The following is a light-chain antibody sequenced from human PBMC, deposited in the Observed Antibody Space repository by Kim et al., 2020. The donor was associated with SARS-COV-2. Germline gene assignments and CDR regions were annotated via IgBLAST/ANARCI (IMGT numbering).Light chain of an antibody. CDR2: DIS. CDR3: QQRAKWPRT. J-gene: IGKJ1*01. CDR1: QSITNE. Sequence: PGERATLSCRASQSITNELAWYQQKPGQPPRLFIYDISNRATGIPARFSVSGSGTDFTLTVSSLEPEDSAVYYCQQRAKWPRTFGQGTKVDIK. V-gene: IGKV3-11*01.